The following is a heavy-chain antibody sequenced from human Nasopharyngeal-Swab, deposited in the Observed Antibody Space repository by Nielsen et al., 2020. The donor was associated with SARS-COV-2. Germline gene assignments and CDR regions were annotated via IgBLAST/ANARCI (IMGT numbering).Heavy chain of an antibody. D-gene: IGHD3-22*01. CDR2: INHSGTT. Sequence: SETLSLTCAVYGGSFSGYYWSWIRQPPGKGLECIGEINHSGTTSYNPSLKSRVTISSDTSKNQFSLKLSSVTAADTAVYYCARGHRSISMIVVVIATAHFYFDSWGRGTLVTVTS. CDR1: GGSFSGYY. J-gene: IGHJ4*02. V-gene: IGHV4-34*01. CDR3: ARGHRSISMIVVVIATAHFYFDS.